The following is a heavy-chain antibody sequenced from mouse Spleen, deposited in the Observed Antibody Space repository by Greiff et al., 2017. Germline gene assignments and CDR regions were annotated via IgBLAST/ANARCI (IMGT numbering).Heavy chain of an antibody. CDR2: IYPGDGDT. V-gene: IGHV1-80*01. D-gene: IGHD1-1*01. CDR3: AREGYGSSSYYYAMDY. J-gene: IGHJ4*01. CDR1: GYAFSSYW. Sequence: QVQLKESGAELVKPGASVKISCKASGYAFSSYWMNWVKQRPGKGLEWIGQIYPGDGDTNYNGKFKGKATLTADKSSSTAYMQLSSLTSEDSAVYFCAREGYGSSSYYYAMDYWGQGTSVTVSS.